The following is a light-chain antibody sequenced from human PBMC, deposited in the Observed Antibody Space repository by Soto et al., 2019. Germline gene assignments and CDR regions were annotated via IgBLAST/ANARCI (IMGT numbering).Light chain of an antibody. V-gene: IGKV3-11*01. CDR3: QQRSNWPPGLT. J-gene: IGKJ4*01. CDR1: QSVSSY. Sequence: IVLTQSSATLSLFPGERATLSCRASQSVSSYLAWYQQKPGQAPRLLIYDASNRATGIPARFSGSGSGTDFTLTISSLEPEDFAVYYCQQRSNWPPGLTFGGGTKVEIK. CDR2: DAS.